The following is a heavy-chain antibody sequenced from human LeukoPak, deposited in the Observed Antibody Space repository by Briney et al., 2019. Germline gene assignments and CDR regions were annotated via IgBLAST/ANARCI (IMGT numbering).Heavy chain of an antibody. CDR1: GFTFSSYW. Sequence: PGGSLRLSCAASGFTFSSYWMSWVRQAPGKGLEWVANIKQDGSEKYYVDSVKGRFTISRDSARNSLYLQMNSLRVEDTSVYYCARLRGLYSRTYRYQTAFEFWGQGSLLTVSS. J-gene: IGHJ4*02. CDR3: ARLRGLYSRTYRYQTAFEF. V-gene: IGHV3-7*01. CDR2: IKQDGSEK. D-gene: IGHD1-26*01.